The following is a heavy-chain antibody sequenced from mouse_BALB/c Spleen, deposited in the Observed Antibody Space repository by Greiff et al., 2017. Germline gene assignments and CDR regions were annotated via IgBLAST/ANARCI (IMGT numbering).Heavy chain of an antibody. CDR2: ISYSGST. J-gene: IGHJ1*01. CDR1: GYSITSDYA. Sequence: VQLKESGPGLVKPSQSLSLTCTVTGYSITSDYAWNWIRQFPGNKLAWMGYISYSGSTSYNPSLKSRISITRDTSKNQFFLQLNSVTTEDTATYYCASTMITTRYFDVWGAGTTVTVSS. D-gene: IGHD2-4*01. CDR3: ASTMITTRYFDV. V-gene: IGHV3-2*02.